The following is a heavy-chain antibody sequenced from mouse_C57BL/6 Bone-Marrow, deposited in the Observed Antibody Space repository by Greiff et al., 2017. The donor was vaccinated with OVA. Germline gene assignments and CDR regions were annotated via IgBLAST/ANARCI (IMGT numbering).Heavy chain of an antibody. D-gene: IGHD2-3*01. V-gene: IGHV1-64*01. CDR2: IHPNSGST. CDR1: GYTFTSYW. Sequence: QVQLQQPGAELVKPGASVKLSCKASGYTFTSYWMHWVKQRPGQGLEWIGMIHPNSGSTNYNEKFKSKATLTVDKSSSTAYMQLSSLTSEDSAVYYFALSGDGYYVGYYARYYWGQGTSVTVSS. CDR3: ALSGDGYYVGYYARYY. J-gene: IGHJ4*01.